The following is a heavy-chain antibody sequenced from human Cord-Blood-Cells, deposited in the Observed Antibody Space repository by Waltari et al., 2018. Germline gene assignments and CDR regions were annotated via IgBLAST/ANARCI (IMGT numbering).Heavy chain of an antibody. D-gene: IGHD5-18*01. CDR2: ISSSGRTI. CDR3: ARNSGGYSYGYYYYYYGMDV. J-gene: IGHJ6*02. Sequence: EVQLVESGGGLVQPGGSLRLSCAASGFTFSSYEMNWVRQAPGKGLEWVSYISSSGRTIYYADSVKGRFTISRDNAKNSLYLQMNSLRAEDTAVYYCARNSGGYSYGYYYYYYGMDVWGQGTTVTVSS. CDR1: GFTFSSYE. V-gene: IGHV3-48*03.